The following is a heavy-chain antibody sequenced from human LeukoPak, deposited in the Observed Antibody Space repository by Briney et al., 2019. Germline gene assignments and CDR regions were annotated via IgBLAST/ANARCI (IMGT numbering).Heavy chain of an antibody. J-gene: IGHJ4*02. CDR1: GFTFSSYA. Sequence: GGSLRLSCAASGFTFSSYAMSWVRQAPGKGLEWVSYISSSSSTIYYADSVKGRFTISRDNAKNSLYLQMNSLRAEDTAVYYCARDRGRSHWGQGTLVTVSS. CDR3: ARDRGRSH. V-gene: IGHV3-48*01. D-gene: IGHD3-10*01. CDR2: ISSSSSTI.